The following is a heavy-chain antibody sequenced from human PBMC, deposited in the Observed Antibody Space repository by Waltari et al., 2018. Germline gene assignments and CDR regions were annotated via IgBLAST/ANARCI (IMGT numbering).Heavy chain of an antibody. CDR2: IRSKAYGGTT. V-gene: IGHV3-49*04. Sequence: EVQLVESGGGLVQPGRSLRLSCTASGFTFGAYAMSWVRQAPGKGLEWVGFIRSKAYGGTTEYAASVKGRFTISRDDSKSIAYLQMNSLKTEDTAVYYCTRESPIVVVIGFDYWGQGTLVTVSS. CDR3: TRESPIVVVIGFDY. J-gene: IGHJ4*02. D-gene: IGHD3-22*01. CDR1: GFTFGAYA.